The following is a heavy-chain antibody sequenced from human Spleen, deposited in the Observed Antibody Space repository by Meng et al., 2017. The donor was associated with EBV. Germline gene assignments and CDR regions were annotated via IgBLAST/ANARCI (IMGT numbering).Heavy chain of an antibody. CDR2: VHYTGST. CDR1: GDSISSFYY. D-gene: IGHD6-19*01. CDR3: ARPFPSWQSPRLDPFGA. Sequence: LQVGEPGPGQGKPSETLSLTCTVSGDSISSFYYWGWIRQPPGRGLEWIGSVHYTGSTYYSPSLKSRVTVSVDTSKNQFSLRLTSVTAADTAVYYCARPFPSWQSPRLDPFGAWGQGTLVTVSS. J-gene: IGHJ5*02. V-gene: IGHV4-39*01.